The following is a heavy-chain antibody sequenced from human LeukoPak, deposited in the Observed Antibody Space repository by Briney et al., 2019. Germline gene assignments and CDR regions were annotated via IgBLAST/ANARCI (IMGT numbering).Heavy chain of an antibody. Sequence: GMSLRLSCAASGFTFKYYGMHWVRQAPGKGLEWVALIWNDGRNKDYADSVKGRFSIYGDNSKNTVYLQMNSLRAEDTAVYYCARDVGASPFDLWGQGTLVTVSS. CDR3: ARDVGASPFDL. V-gene: IGHV3-33*01. CDR1: GFTFKYYG. D-gene: IGHD1-26*01. J-gene: IGHJ4*02. CDR2: IWNDGRNK.